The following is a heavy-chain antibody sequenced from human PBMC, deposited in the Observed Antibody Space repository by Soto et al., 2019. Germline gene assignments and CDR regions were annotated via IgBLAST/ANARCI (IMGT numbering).Heavy chain of an antibody. Sequence: QVQLQESGPGLVKPSQTLSLTCTVSGGSISSGGYYWSWIRQHPGKGLEWIGYIYYSGSTYYNPSRKSRVTIPVDTSKNQSSLKLSSVTAADTAVYYCARSSTSANYFDYWGQGTLVTVSS. CDR3: ARSSTSANYFDY. D-gene: IGHD2-2*01. CDR1: GGSISSGGYY. V-gene: IGHV4-31*03. CDR2: IYYSGST. J-gene: IGHJ4*02.